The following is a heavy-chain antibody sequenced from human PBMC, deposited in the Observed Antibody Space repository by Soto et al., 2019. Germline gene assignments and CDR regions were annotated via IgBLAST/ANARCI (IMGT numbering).Heavy chain of an antibody. J-gene: IGHJ5*01. D-gene: IGHD3-22*01. V-gene: IGHV3-53*01. CDR2: LYSGGSS. CDR1: GFFVSRSY. CDR3: ARLGYFEDSGYSHFDS. Sequence: EVQLVESGGGLVRPGGSLRLSCGVSGFFVSRSYMTWVRQAPGKGLEWVSSLYSGGSSYYSDSVKGRFTISRDNSENTLSLQMNSLRAEDTAVYYCARLGYFEDSGYSHFDSWGHGTLVTVSS.